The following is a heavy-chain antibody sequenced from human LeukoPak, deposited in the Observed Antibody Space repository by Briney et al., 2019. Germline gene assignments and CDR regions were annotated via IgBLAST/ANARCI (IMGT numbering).Heavy chain of an antibody. CDR1: GFTFRDYY. CDR3: ARALLDAFDI. V-gene: IGHV3-11*04. Sequence: PGGSLRLSCAASGFTFRDYYMTWIRQAPGKGLEWVSYISNSGGATYYADSVKGRFTISRDNAENSLYLQMSSLKVEDTAVYYCARALLDAFDIWGQGTVVTVSP. CDR2: ISNSGGAT. J-gene: IGHJ3*02.